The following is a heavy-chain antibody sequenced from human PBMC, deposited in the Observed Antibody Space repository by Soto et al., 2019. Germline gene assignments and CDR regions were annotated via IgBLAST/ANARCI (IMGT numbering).Heavy chain of an antibody. V-gene: IGHV4-4*02. CDR3: ARDNSGSPRFRYYYYYYGMDV. D-gene: IGHD1-26*01. J-gene: IGHJ6*02. Sequence: SETLSLTCAVSGGSISSSNWWSWVRQPPGKGLEWIGEIYHSGSTNYNPSLKSRVTISVDKSKNQFSLKLSSVTAADTAVYYCARDNSGSPRFRYYYYYYGMDVWGQGTTVTVSS. CDR1: GGSISSSNW. CDR2: IYHSGST.